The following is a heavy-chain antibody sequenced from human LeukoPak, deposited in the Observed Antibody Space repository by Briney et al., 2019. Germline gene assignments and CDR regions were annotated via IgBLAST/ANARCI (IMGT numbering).Heavy chain of an antibody. V-gene: IGHV4-4*09. J-gene: IGHJ5*02. CDR2: IYTSGST. CDR1: GGSVSSYY. Sequence: SETLPLTCTVSGGSVSSYYWSWIRQPPGKGLEWIGYIYTSGSTNYNPSLKSRVTISVDTSKNQFSLKLSSVTAADTAVYYCARHIPGYNWFDPWGQGTLVTVSS. CDR3: ARHIPGYNWFDP. D-gene: IGHD2-21*01.